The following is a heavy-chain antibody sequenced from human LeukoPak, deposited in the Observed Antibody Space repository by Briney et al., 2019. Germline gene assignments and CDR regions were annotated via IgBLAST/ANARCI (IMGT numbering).Heavy chain of an antibody. J-gene: IGHJ3*02. D-gene: IGHD1-26*01. Sequence: ASVKVSCKASGYTFTTYDINWVRQATGQGLEWMGWMNPNSGNTGYAQKFQGRVTMTRNTSISTAYMELSSLRSEDTAVYYCARDGTYRTHAFDMWGQGTMVTVSS. CDR3: ARDGTYRTHAFDM. V-gene: IGHV1-8*01. CDR2: MNPNSGNT. CDR1: GYTFTTYD.